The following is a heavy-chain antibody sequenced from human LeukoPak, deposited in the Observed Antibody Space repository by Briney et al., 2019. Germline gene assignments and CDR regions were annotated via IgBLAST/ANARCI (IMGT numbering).Heavy chain of an antibody. J-gene: IGHJ5*02. CDR1: GGSISSNSYY. D-gene: IGHD4-17*01. CDR3: ATSGATTATTWGGNWFDP. Sequence: SETLSLTCTVSGGSISSNSYYWGWIRQSPGKGLEWIGTIYYSGSTYYSPSLKSRVTISVDTSKNQFSLKLSSVTAADTAVYYCATSGATTATTWGGNWFDPWGQGALVTVSS. CDR2: IYYSGST. V-gene: IGHV4-39*07.